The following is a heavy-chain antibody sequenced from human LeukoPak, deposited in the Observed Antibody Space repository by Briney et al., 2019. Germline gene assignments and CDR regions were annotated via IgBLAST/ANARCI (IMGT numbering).Heavy chain of an antibody. CDR1: GFTFSSYA. J-gene: IGHJ4*02. Sequence: GGSLRLSCAASGFTFSSYAMSWVRQAPGKGLEWVSILSGSGGNTYYADSVKGRVTISRDNSKNTLYLQMNSLRAEDTAVYHCAKGSYYYDTADYFVYWGQGTLVTVSS. CDR3: AKGSYYYDTADYFVY. CDR2: LSGSGGNT. D-gene: IGHD3-22*01. V-gene: IGHV3-23*01.